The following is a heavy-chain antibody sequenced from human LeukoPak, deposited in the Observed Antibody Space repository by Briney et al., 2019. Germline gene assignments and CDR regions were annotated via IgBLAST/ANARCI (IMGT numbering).Heavy chain of an antibody. CDR2: ISGSGGST. V-gene: IGHV3-23*01. CDR1: GFTFSSYA. J-gene: IGHJ6*02. D-gene: IGHD4-11*01. Sequence: GGSLRLSCAASGFTFSSYAMSWVRQAPGKGLEWVSAISGSGGSTYYADSVKGRFTTSRDNSKNTLYLQMNSLRAEDTAVYYCAIDARNYYYYYYGMDVWGQGTMVTVSS. CDR3: AIDARNYYYYYYGMDV.